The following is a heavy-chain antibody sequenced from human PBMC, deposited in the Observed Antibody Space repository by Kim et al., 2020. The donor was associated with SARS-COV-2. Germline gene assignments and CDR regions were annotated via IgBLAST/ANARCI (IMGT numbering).Heavy chain of an antibody. V-gene: IGHV4-59*13. J-gene: IGHJ4*02. CDR1: GGSITNYF. CDR2: IYYSGST. CDR3: ARAPWLLPDY. D-gene: IGHD2-15*01. Sequence: SETLSLTCTVSGGSITNYFWSWIRQPPGKGLEWIGHIYYSGSTNYNPSLKSRVTISVDTSKNRFSLKLSSVTAADTAVYYCARAPWLLPDYWGQGTLVTVSS.